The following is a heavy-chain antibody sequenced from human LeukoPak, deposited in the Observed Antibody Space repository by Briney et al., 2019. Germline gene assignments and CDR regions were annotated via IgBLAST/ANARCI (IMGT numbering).Heavy chain of an antibody. J-gene: IGHJ3*02. D-gene: IGHD1-26*01. Sequence: GASVKVSRKASGYTFTSYDINWARQATGQGLEWMGWMNPNSGNTGYAQKFQGRVTMTRNTSISTAYMELSSLRSEDTAVYYCARVESGSYYDAFDIWGQGTMVTVSS. CDR3: ARVESGSYYDAFDI. CDR1: GYTFTSYD. CDR2: MNPNSGNT. V-gene: IGHV1-8*01.